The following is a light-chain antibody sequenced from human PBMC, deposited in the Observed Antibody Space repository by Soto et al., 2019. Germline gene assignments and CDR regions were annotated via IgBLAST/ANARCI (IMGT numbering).Light chain of an antibody. Sequence: QSVLTQPPSASGTPGQTIAISCSGGSSNIGRHTVNWYQQLPGTAPRLLIYSNTQRPSGVPDRFSGSKSGTSASLAISGFQSEYEGDYDCAAWDDSLNGVVFGGGTKLTVL. CDR2: SNT. CDR3: AAWDDSLNGVV. J-gene: IGLJ2*01. V-gene: IGLV1-44*01. CDR1: SSNIGRHT.